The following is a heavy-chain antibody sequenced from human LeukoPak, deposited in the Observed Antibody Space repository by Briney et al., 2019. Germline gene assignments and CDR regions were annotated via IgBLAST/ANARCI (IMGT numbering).Heavy chain of an antibody. CDR2: IYPGDSDT. CDR1: GYRFTSYW. Sequence: GESLKISCKGSGYRFTSYWIGWVRQMPGKGLEWVGIIYPGDSDTRYSPSFQGQVTVSADKSISTAYLQWSSLKASDTAMYYCARGYCSGGSCYQFDYWGQGTLVTVSS. J-gene: IGHJ4*02. CDR3: ARGYCSGGSCYQFDY. D-gene: IGHD2-15*01. V-gene: IGHV5-51*01.